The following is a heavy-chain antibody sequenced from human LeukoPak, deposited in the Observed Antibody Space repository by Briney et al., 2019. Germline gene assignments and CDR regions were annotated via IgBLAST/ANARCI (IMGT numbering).Heavy chain of an antibody. J-gene: IGHJ4*02. CDR2: ISAYNGNT. D-gene: IGHD4-17*01. Sequence: GESLKISCKGSGYSFTSYGISWVRQAPGQGLEWMGWISAYNGNTNYAQKLQGRVTMTTDTSTSTAYMELRSLRSDDTAVYYCARGVLYGDYVAFYFDYWGQGTLVTVSS. CDR1: GYSFTSYG. CDR3: ARGVLYGDYVAFYFDY. V-gene: IGHV1-18*01.